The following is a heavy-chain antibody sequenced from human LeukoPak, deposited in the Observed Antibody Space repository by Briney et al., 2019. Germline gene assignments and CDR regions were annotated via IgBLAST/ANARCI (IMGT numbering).Heavy chain of an antibody. CDR3: AKDENYYDSSGQSASIDY. CDR1: GFTFDDYT. CDR2: ITWDGGST. D-gene: IGHD3-22*01. J-gene: IGHJ4*02. Sequence: GGSLRLSCAASGFTFDDYTMHWVRQAPGKGLEWVSLITWDGGSTYYADSVKGRFTISRDNSKNTLYLQMNSLRAEDTAVYYCAKDENYYDSSGQSASIDYWGQGTLVTVSS. V-gene: IGHV3-43*01.